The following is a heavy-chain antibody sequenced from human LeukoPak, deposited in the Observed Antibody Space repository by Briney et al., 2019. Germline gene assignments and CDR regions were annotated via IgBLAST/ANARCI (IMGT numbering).Heavy chain of an antibody. CDR2: ISGSGGST. Sequence: GGSLRLSCAASGFTFSSYAMSWVRQAPGKGLEWVSAISGSGGSTYYADSVKGRFTISRDNSKNTLYLQMNGLRAEDTAVYYCAKDIVVVVAATGGAFDIWGQGTMVTVSS. CDR3: AKDIVVVVAATGGAFDI. J-gene: IGHJ3*02. V-gene: IGHV3-23*01. CDR1: GFTFSSYA. D-gene: IGHD2-15*01.